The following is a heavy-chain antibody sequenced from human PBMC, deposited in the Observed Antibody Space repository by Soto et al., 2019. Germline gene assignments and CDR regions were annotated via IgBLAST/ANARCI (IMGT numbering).Heavy chain of an antibody. CDR2: ISGSGGST. CDR1: GFTFSSYA. J-gene: IGHJ4*02. Sequence: GGSLRLSCAASGFTFSSYAMSWVRQAPGKGLEWVSAISGSGGSTYYAESVKGRFTISRDNSKNTLFLQMNSLRSEDTAVYYCTKDPPGSGPDFDSWGQGNLVTVSS. CDR3: TKDPPGSGPDFDS. V-gene: IGHV3-23*01. D-gene: IGHD5-12*01.